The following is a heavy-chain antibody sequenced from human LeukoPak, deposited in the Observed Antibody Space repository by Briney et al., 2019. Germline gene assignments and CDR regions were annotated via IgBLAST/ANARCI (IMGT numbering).Heavy chain of an antibody. CDR3: ANQPYYYGSGSCPGMDV. CDR1: GFTFSSYG. D-gene: IGHD3-10*01. V-gene: IGHV3-30*18. CDR2: ISYDGSNK. Sequence: GGSLRLSCAASGFTFSSYGMHWVRQAPGKGLEWVAVISYDGSNKYYADSVKGRFTISRDNSKNTLYLQMNSLRAEDTAVYYCANQPYYYGSGSCPGMDVWGKGTTVTVSS. J-gene: IGHJ6*04.